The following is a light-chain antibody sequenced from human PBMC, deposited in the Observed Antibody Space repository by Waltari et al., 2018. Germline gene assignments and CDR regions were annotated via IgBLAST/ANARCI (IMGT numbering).Light chain of an antibody. CDR3: QQYNSYSQT. J-gene: IGKJ1*01. CDR1: QSISSW. CDR2: KAS. V-gene: IGKV1-5*03. Sequence: DIQMTQSPSTLSASLGDRVTITCRASQSISSWLAWYKQKPGKAPKLLIYKASSLESGVPSRFSGSGSGTEFTLTSSSLQPDDFATYYCQQYNSYSQTFGQGTKVEIK.